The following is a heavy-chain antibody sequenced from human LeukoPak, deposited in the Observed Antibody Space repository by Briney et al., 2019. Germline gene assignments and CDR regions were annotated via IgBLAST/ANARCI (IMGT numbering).Heavy chain of an antibody. V-gene: IGHV4-59*01. J-gene: IGHJ4*02. CDR2: VYYSGST. CDR1: GGSISTYY. Sequence: SETLSLTCTVSGGSISTYYWSWIRQPPGKGLEWIGYVYYSGSTNYNPSLKSRVAISVDTSKNQFSLKLTSVTAADTAVYFCARVWGMYEGLQSKTFDYWGQGTLVTVSS. D-gene: IGHD3-16*01. CDR3: ARVWGMYEGLQSKTFDY.